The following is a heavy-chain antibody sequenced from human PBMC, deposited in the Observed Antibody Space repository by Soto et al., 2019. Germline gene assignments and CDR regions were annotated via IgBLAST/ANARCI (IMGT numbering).Heavy chain of an antibody. J-gene: IGHJ6*02. CDR2: IWYDGSNK. Sequence: GGSLRLSCAASGFTFSSYGMHWVRQAPGKGLEWVAVIWYDGSNKYYADSVKGRFTISRDNSKNTLYLQMNSLRAEDTAVYYCARDLRVDTAMAVYYYYGMDVWGQGTTVTVSS. CDR3: ARDLRVDTAMAVYYYYGMDV. D-gene: IGHD5-18*01. CDR1: GFTFSSYG. V-gene: IGHV3-33*01.